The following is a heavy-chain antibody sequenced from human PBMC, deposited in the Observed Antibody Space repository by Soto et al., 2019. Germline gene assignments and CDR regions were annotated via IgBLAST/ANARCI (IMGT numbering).Heavy chain of an antibody. CDR3: ASLLGLGVGYGMDV. J-gene: IGHJ6*02. CDR1: GGSFSGYY. D-gene: IGHD3-3*01. Sequence: PSETLSLTCVVYGGSFSGYYWSWIRQPPGKGLEWIGEISHSGSTNYNPSLKSRVTISVDTSKNQFSLKLSSVTAADTAVYYCASLLGLGVGYGMDVWGQGTTVTVSS. V-gene: IGHV4-34*01. CDR2: ISHSGST.